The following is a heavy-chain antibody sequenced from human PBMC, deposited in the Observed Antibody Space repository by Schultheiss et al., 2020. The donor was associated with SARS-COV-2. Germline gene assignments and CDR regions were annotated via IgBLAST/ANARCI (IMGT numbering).Heavy chain of an antibody. CDR3: ASLEMATTRSYYYGMDV. CDR2: INSDGSST. J-gene: IGHJ6*02. V-gene: IGHV3-74*01. CDR1: GFTFSTYW. Sequence: GGSLRLSCAASGFTFSTYWMHWVRQVSGKGLVWVSRINSDGSSTSYADSVKGRFTISRDNSKNTLYLQMNSLRDEDTAVYYCASLEMATTRSYYYGMDVWGQGTTVTVSS. D-gene: IGHD5-24*01.